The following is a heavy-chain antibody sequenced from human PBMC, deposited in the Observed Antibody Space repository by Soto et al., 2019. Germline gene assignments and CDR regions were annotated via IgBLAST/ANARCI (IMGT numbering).Heavy chain of an antibody. CDR3: AARDGYNYGVDY. Sequence: QVQLVQSGAEVKKPGSSVKVSCKASGGTFSSYTISWVRQAPGQGLEWMARIIPILGIANYAQKFQGRVTITADKSTTTAYMELSSLRSEDTAVYYCAARDGYNYGVDYWGQGTLVTVSS. D-gene: IGHD5-12*01. J-gene: IGHJ4*02. V-gene: IGHV1-69*02. CDR1: GGTFSSYT. CDR2: IIPILGIA.